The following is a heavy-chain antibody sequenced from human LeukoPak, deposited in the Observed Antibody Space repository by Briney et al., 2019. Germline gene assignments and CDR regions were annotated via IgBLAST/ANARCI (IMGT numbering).Heavy chain of an antibody. J-gene: IGHJ6*03. CDR3: ASTYYYYYMDV. CDR1: GGSISSYY. V-gene: IGHV4-34*01. CDR2: INHSGST. Sequence: SETLSLTCTVSGGSISSYYWSWIRQPPGKGLEWIGEINHSGSTNYNPSLKSRVTISVDTSKNQFSLKLSSVTAADTAVYYCASTYYYYYMDVWGKGTTVTVSS.